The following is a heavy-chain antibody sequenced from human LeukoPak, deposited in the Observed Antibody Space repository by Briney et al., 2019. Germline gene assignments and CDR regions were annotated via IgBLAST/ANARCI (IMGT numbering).Heavy chain of an antibody. D-gene: IGHD1-26*01. V-gene: IGHV4-59*01. Sequence: PSETLSLTCTVSGGSISSYYWSWIRQPPGKGLEWIGYIYYSGSTNYNPSLKSRVTISVDTSKNQFSLKLSSVTAADTAVYYCAREVVGATNHFDYWGQGTLVTVSS. CDR1: GGSISSYY. CDR3: AREVVGATNHFDY. J-gene: IGHJ4*02. CDR2: IYYSGST.